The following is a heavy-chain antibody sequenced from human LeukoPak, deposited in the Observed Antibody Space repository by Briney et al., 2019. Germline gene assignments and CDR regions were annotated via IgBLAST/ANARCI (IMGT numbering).Heavy chain of an antibody. CDR2: ITGINGNT. D-gene: IGHD1-26*01. CDR3: ARDQRNSGSYRFEY. CDR1: GYTFSGYG. J-gene: IGHJ4*02. Sequence: ASVKVSCKTSGYTFSGYGISWVRQAPGQGLEWMGWITGINGNTNYAPSLLGRVTMTTDTSTNTAYMELTSLKSDDTAVYYCARDQRNSGSYRFEYWGQGTLVTVSS. V-gene: IGHV1-18*01.